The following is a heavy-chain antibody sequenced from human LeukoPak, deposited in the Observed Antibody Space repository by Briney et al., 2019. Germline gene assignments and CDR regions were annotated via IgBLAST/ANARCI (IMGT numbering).Heavy chain of an antibody. CDR2: ISGSGGST. D-gene: IGHD6-19*01. CDR3: AKGPAPIAVAGTDY. CDR1: GFTFSSYA. V-gene: IGHV3-23*01. Sequence: PGGSLRLSCAASGFTFSSYAMSGVRQAPGKGREWGSAISGSGGSTYYADSVKGRFTISRDNSKNTLYLQMNSLRAEDTAVYYCAKGPAPIAVAGTDYWGQGTLVTVSS. J-gene: IGHJ4*02.